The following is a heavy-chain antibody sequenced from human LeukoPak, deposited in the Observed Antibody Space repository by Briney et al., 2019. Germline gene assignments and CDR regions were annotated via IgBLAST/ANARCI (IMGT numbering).Heavy chain of an antibody. J-gene: IGHJ5*02. D-gene: IGHD5-12*01. CDR1: GFTFTTYS. CDR3: AKKLVPNARAWFDP. CDR2: ISGDGGHT. V-gene: IGHV3-23*01. Sequence: GGSLRLSCAASGFTFTTYSMTWVRQAPGKGLEWVSVISGDGGHTYYADSVKGRFTISRDNSKNTLYLQMNSLRAEDTAIYYCAKKLVPNARAWFDPWGQGTLVTVSS.